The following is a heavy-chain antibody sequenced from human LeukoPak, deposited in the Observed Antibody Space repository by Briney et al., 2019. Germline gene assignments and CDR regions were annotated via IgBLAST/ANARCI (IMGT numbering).Heavy chain of an antibody. V-gene: IGHV1-8*01. CDR3: ARGILWFGDDV. CDR2: MNPNSGNT. CDR1: GYTFTNYD. Sequence: ASVKVSCKASGYTFTNYDINWVRQATGQGLEWMGWMNPNSGNTGDAQKFQGRVTMTRNTSISTAYMELSSLRSEDTAVYYCARGILWFGDDVWGKGTTVTISS. D-gene: IGHD3-10*01. J-gene: IGHJ6*04.